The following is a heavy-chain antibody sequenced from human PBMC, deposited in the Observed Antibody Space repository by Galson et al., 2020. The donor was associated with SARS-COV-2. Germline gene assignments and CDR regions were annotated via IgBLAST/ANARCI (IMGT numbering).Heavy chain of an antibody. D-gene: IGHD2-21*02. CDR2: INPGGGYT. J-gene: IGHJ6*02. V-gene: IGHV1-46*01. CDR3: ELNCGGDCAGQERNV. Sequence: DSVKVSCKASGYTFTDYYVNWVRQVPGQDLEWMGLINPGGGYTRYAQKFQGRVTLTRDTSTSTAYMELHSLRSGDTAVYYCELNCGGDCAGQERNVWGQGTTVTVSS. CDR1: GYTFTDYY.